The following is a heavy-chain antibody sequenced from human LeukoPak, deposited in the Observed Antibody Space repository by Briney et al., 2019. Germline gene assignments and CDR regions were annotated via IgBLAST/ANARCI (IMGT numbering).Heavy chain of an antibody. Sequence: SETLSLTCAVYGGSFSGYYWSWIRQPTAKGLEWIGEINHSGSTNYNPSLRSRVTISVDTSKNQFSLKLSSVTAADTAVYYCASSWYVTFDYWGQGTLVTVSS. V-gene: IGHV4-34*01. J-gene: IGHJ4*02. D-gene: IGHD6-13*01. CDR2: INHSGST. CDR3: ASSWYVTFDY. CDR1: GGSFSGYY.